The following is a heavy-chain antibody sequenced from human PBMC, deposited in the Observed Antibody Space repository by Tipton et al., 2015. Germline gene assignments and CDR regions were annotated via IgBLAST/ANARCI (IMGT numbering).Heavy chain of an antibody. CDR3: ATETKTSGSYYNWYFDL. J-gene: IGHJ2*01. CDR1: EFTFSSYA. Sequence: SLRLSCAASEFTFSSYAMNWVRQAPGKGLEWVSFIYGGGSTYYAESAMGRFTVSRDNSKNTLYLQMSYLTAEDTAVYYCATETKTSGSYYNWYFDLWGRGTLVTVSS. V-gene: IGHV3-23*03. D-gene: IGHD3-10*01. CDR2: IYGGGST.